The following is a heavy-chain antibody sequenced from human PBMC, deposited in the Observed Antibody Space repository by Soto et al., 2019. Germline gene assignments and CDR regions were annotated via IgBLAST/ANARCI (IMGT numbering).Heavy chain of an antibody. CDR1: GYTFTSYG. J-gene: IGHJ6*02. CDR3: ARDGFSSSWYEGMDV. CDR2: ISAYNGHT. D-gene: IGHD6-13*01. Sequence: ASVKVSCKASGYTFTSYGISWVRQAPGQGLEWMGWISAYNGHTNYAQKLQGRATMTTDTSTSTAYMELRSLRSDDTAVYYCARDGFSSSWYEGMDVWGQGTTVTVSS. V-gene: IGHV1-18*04.